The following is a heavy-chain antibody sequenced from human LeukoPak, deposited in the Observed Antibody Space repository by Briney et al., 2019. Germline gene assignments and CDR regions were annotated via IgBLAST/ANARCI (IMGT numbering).Heavy chain of an antibody. Sequence: TGGSLRLSCAASGFTFSSYAMSWVRQAPGKGLEWVSAISGSGGSTYYADSVKGRFTISRDNSKNTLYLQMNSLRAEDTAVYYCAKVYNLGYYYDSSGYFDYWGQGTLVTVSS. CDR3: AKVYNLGYYYDSSGYFDY. CDR2: ISGSGGST. D-gene: IGHD3-22*01. CDR1: GFTFSSYA. J-gene: IGHJ4*02. V-gene: IGHV3-23*01.